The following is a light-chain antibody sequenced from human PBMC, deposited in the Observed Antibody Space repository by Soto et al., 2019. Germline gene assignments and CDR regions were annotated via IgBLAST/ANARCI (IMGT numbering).Light chain of an antibody. V-gene: IGLV2-14*01. CDR3: TCLSTTSTPIV. Sequence: QSVLSQPASMSGSPGQSVTIPCTGASSDIGLYNYVSWYQHHPGKAPKLLISEVNIRPSGLSDRFSASKTGNTASLTISGLQPEDEAFYYCTCLSTTSTPIVFGTGTRSPS. CDR2: EVN. J-gene: IGLJ1*01. CDR1: SSDIGLYNY.